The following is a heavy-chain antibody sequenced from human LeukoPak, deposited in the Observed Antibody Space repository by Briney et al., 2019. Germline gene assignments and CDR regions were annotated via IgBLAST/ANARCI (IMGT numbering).Heavy chain of an antibody. CDR3: ARSGSPVGATNDY. V-gene: IGHV4-34*01. CDR2: INHSGST. CDR1: GGTFSGYY. D-gene: IGHD1-26*01. J-gene: IGHJ4*02. Sequence: PSETLSLTCAVSGGTFSGYYWSWIRQPPGKGLEWIGEINHSGSTNYNPSLKSRVTISVDTSKNQLSLKLSSVTAADTAVYYCARSGSPVGATNDYWGQGTLVTVSS.